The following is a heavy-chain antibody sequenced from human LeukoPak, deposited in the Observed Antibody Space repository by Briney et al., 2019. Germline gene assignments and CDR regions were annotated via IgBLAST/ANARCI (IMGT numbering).Heavy chain of an antibody. V-gene: IGHV4-39*01. J-gene: IGHJ4*02. CDR1: GGSISRRSYY. CDR2: IHYSGST. D-gene: IGHD3-10*01. Sequence: SETLSLTCTVSGGSISRRSYYWGWIRQPPGKGLEWFGSIHYSGSTDYNPSLKSRVTISVDTSENQFSLKLSSVTAADTAVYYCARQLTVSRGVMLLRDPHYFDTWGQGTLVTVSS. CDR3: ARQLTVSRGVMLLRDPHYFDT.